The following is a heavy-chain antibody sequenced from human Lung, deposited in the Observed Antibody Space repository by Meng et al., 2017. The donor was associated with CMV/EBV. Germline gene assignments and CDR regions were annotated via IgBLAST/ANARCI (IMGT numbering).Heavy chain of an antibody. J-gene: IGHJ6*02. V-gene: IGHV3-73*01. CDR3: TSHSNDFWGGMDV. Sequence: GEXXKISCAASGFTFSGSAMHWVCQASGKGLECVGRIRSKANSYATAYAASVKGRFSIYRDDSKNTTYLQMNSPKTEDTAVYCCTSHSNDFWGGMDVWGQGTTVTVSS. CDR2: IRSKANSYAT. CDR1: GFTFSGSA. D-gene: IGHD3-3*01.